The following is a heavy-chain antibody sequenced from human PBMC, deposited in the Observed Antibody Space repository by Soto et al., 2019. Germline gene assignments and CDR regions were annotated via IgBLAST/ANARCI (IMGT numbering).Heavy chain of an antibody. Sequence: SVKVSCKASGGTFSSYAISWVRQAPGQGLEWMGGIIPIFGTANYAQKFQGRVTITADESTSTAYMELSSLRSEDTAVYYCARWGLRWRTFDYWGQGALVTVSS. CDR2: IIPIFGTA. J-gene: IGHJ4*02. D-gene: IGHD4-17*01. CDR3: ARWGLRWRTFDY. V-gene: IGHV1-69*13. CDR1: GGTFSSYA.